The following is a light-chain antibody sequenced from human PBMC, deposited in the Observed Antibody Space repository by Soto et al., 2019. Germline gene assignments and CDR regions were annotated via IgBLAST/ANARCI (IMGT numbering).Light chain of an antibody. J-gene: IGLJ2*01. CDR1: SSEIGAFTS. V-gene: IGLV2-14*03. CDR2: DII. Sequence: QSALTQPASVSGSPGQSITISCTGTSSEIGAFTSVSWYQQHPGKAPKLIIYDIIHRPSGVSDRFSGSKSVNTASLTVSGLQPEDEANYYCSSYSRTTTLVVFGGGTKSPS. CDR3: SSYSRTTTLVV.